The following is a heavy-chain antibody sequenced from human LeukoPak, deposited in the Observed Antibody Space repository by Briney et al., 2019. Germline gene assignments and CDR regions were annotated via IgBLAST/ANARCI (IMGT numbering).Heavy chain of an antibody. Sequence: GGSLRLSCAASGFTFSSYAMSWVRQAPGKGLEWVSGITESGGGTYFADSVKDRFTISRDNSKNTLYLQINTLRAEDTAIYYCASGPYWGYWGQGTLVTVSS. CDR1: GFTFSSYA. J-gene: IGHJ4*02. CDR3: ASGPYWGY. CDR2: ITESGGGT. D-gene: IGHD7-27*01. V-gene: IGHV3-23*01.